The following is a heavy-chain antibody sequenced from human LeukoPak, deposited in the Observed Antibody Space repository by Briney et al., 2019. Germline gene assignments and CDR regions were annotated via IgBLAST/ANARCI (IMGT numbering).Heavy chain of an antibody. D-gene: IGHD4-23*01. CDR3: ARDRGYSTFDY. CDR2: ISGSGGST. J-gene: IGHJ4*02. CDR1: GFTFSSYA. V-gene: IGHV3-23*01. Sequence: GGSLRLSCAASGFTFSSYAMRWVRQAPGKGLEWVSSISGSGGSTHYADSVKGRFTISRDNAKNSLFLQMNSLRVEDTAVYYCARDRGYSTFDYWGQGTLVTVSS.